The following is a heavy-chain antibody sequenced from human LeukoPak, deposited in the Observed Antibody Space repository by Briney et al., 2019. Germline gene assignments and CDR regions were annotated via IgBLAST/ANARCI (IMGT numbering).Heavy chain of an antibody. D-gene: IGHD3-10*02. CDR2: IKQDRSEK. J-gene: IGHJ6*04. CDR1: GFTFSNYW. V-gene: IGHV3-7*01. CDR3: AELGITMIGGV. Sequence: GGSLRLSCAASGFTFSNYWMSWVRQAPGKGLEWVANIKQDRSEKYYVDSVKGRFAISRDNAKNSLYLQMNSLRAEDTAVYYCAELGITMIGGVWGKGTTVTISS.